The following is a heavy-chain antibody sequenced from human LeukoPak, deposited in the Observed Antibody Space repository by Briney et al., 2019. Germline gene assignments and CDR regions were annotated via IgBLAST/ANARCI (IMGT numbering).Heavy chain of an antibody. Sequence: ASVKVSCKASGYTFISYYMHWVRQAPGQGLEWMGIINPSGGSTSYPQKFQGRVTMTRDTSTSTVYMELRSLRSDDTAVYYCARVRYYDSSEDYWGQGTLVTVSS. CDR2: INPSGGST. J-gene: IGHJ4*02. V-gene: IGHV1-46*01. CDR1: GYTFISYY. D-gene: IGHD3-22*01. CDR3: ARVRYYDSSEDY.